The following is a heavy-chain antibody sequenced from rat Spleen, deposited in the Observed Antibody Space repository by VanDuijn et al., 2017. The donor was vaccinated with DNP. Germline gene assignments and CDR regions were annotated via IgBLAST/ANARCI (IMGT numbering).Heavy chain of an antibody. D-gene: IGHD1-5*01. CDR3: TREGQPNWFAY. V-gene: IGHV2S12*01. Sequence: QVQLRESGPGMVQPSQTLSLTCTVSGFSLTDYNIVWVRQPPGKALEWIAAIASGGNTFYNSGLKSRLRISRDTSKSQVFLQMNSLQTEDTAIYFCTREGQPNWFAYWGQGTLVTVSS. J-gene: IGHJ3*01. CDR2: IASGGNT. CDR1: GFSLTDYN.